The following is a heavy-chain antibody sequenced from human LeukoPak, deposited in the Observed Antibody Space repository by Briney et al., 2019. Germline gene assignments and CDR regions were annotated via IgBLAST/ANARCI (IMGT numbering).Heavy chain of an antibody. V-gene: IGHV4-39*01. J-gene: IGHJ4*02. Sequence: SETLSLTCTVSGGSISSSSYYWGWIRQPPGKGREWIGSIYYSGSTYYNPSLKSRATISVDTSKNQFSLKLSSVTAADTAVYYCASRLVGATVDYWGQGTLVTVSS. CDR1: GGSISSSSYY. CDR2: IYYSGST. CDR3: ASRLVGATVDY. D-gene: IGHD1-26*01.